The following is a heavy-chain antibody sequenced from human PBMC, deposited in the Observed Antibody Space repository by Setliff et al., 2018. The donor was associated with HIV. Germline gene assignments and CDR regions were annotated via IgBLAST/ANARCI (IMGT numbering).Heavy chain of an antibody. CDR1: GFTFSGSA. V-gene: IGHV3-73*01. J-gene: IGHJ3*02. CDR3: TRRVDSSSWYLSDRDAFDI. CDR2: IRSKANSYAT. Sequence: PGGSMRLSCAASGFTFSGSAMHWVRQASGKGLEWVGRIRSKANSYATAYAASSKGRFTISRDDSKNTAYLQMNSLKTEDTAVYYCTRRVDSSSWYLSDRDAFDIWGQGTMVTVSS. D-gene: IGHD6-13*01.